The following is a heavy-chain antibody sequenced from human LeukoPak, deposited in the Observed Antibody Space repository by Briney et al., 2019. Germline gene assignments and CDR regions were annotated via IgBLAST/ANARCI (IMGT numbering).Heavy chain of an antibody. CDR2: IRSKTFGGTT. CDR3: TRELWELRPADFAMDV. V-gene: IGHV3-49*04. Sequence: GGSLRLSCTSSGFTFGDYDMSWVRQAPGKGLEWISFIRSKTFGGTTEYAASVKGRFTTSRDDSKSIAYLQMNSLKTEDTAVYYCTRELWELRPADFAMDVWGQGTTVTVSS. CDR1: GFTFGDYD. D-gene: IGHD1-26*01. J-gene: IGHJ6*02.